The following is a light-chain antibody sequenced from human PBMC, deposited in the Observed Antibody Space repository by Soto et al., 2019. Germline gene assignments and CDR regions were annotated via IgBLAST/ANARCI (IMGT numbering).Light chain of an antibody. V-gene: IGKV1-39*01. CDR3: QQSYSTPLLT. J-gene: IGKJ3*01. Sequence: DIQMPQSPSSLSASVGDRVTITCRASQSISSNLNWYQQKPGKAPKLLIYAASSLQSGVPSRFNGRGSGTDFTLTISSLQAEDVATYYCQQSYSTPLLTFGPGTKVDIK. CDR2: AAS. CDR1: QSISSN.